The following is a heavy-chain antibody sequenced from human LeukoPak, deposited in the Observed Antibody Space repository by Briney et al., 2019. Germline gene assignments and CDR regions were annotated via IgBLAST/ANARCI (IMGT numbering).Heavy chain of an antibody. CDR3: ARGYSPTIPLYYYYGMDV. Sequence: GGSLRLSCAASGFTFSSYWMHWVRQAPGKGLVWVSRINSDGSSTSYADSVKDRFTISRDNAKNTLYLQMNSLRAEETAVYYCARGYSPTIPLYYYYGMDVWGKGTTVTVSS. CDR2: INSDGSST. CDR1: GFTFSSYW. D-gene: IGHD1-26*01. V-gene: IGHV3-74*01. J-gene: IGHJ6*04.